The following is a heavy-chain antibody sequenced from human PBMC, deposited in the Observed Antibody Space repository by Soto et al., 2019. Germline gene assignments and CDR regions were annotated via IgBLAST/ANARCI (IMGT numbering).Heavy chain of an antibody. D-gene: IGHD2-2*01. CDR3: VKSIRKTYIVVVPAANPDWFDP. J-gene: IGHJ5*02. CDR1: GVTFSSYA. V-gene: IGHV3-64D*06. Sequence: GGPLRLCCAASGVTFSSYAMHWARQAPGKGLEYVSAISSNGGSTYYADSVKGRFTISRDNSKNTLYLQMSSLRAEDTAVYYCVKSIRKTYIVVVPAANPDWFDPWGQGTLVTVSS. CDR2: ISSNGGST.